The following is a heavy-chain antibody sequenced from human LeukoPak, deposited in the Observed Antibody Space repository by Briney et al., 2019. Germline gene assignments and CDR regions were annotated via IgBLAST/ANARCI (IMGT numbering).Heavy chain of an antibody. D-gene: IGHD4-11*01. CDR3: ARGIRQYAKSYFDY. Sequence: GGAPRLSSAAPGFTLTDSYMSSIPHTLGEGVEWLSYVSSSGTTIYYTDSVKGRFTISRDNAKNSLYLQMNSLRAEDTAVYYCARGIRQYAKSYFDYWGQGTLVTVSS. V-gene: IGHV3-11*01. CDR1: GFTLTDSY. J-gene: IGHJ4*02. CDR2: VSSSGTTI.